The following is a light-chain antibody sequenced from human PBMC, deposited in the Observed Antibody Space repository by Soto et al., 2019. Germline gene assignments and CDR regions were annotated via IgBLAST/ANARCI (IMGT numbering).Light chain of an antibody. Sequence: EIVLTQSPGTLSLSPGERATLSCRASQSVNNNYLAWYQQKPGQAPRLLIYGASSRATGISDRFSGSGSGTYFTLNISRLEPEDFAVYYCQQYGSSQYTFGQGTKLEIK. CDR2: GAS. V-gene: IGKV3-20*01. CDR3: QQYGSSQYT. J-gene: IGKJ2*01. CDR1: QSVNNNY.